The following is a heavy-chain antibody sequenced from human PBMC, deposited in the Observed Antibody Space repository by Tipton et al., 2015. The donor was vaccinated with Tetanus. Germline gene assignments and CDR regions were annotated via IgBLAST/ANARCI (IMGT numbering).Heavy chain of an antibody. V-gene: IGHV4-59*12. CDR3: ASMTPVDWYFDL. J-gene: IGHJ2*01. CDR1: GGSISYYY. D-gene: IGHD4-23*01. CDR2: IYYNGST. Sequence: TLSLTCSVSGGSISYYYWSWIRQSPGKGLEWIGHIYYNGSTKYNPSLKSRVTVSLDTSKTHFYLNLSSVTAADTAVYYCASMTPVDWYFDLWGRGTLVTVSS.